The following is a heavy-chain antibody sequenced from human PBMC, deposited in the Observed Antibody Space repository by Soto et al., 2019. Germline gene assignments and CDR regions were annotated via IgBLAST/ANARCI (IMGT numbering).Heavy chain of an antibody. Sequence: QVQLVESGGGVVQPGRSLRLSCAASGFTFSSYGMHWVRQAPGKGLEWVAVIWYDGSNKYYADSVKGRFTISRDNSKNTLYLQMNSLRAEDTAVYYCARDPNLRYFDWTRKRIYGMDVWGQGTTVNVSS. CDR1: GFTFSSYG. CDR3: ARDPNLRYFDWTRKRIYGMDV. J-gene: IGHJ6*02. D-gene: IGHD3-9*01. CDR2: IWYDGSNK. V-gene: IGHV3-33*01.